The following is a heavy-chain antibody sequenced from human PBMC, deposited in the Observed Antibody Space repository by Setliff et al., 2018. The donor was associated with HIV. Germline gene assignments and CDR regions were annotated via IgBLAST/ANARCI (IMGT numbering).Heavy chain of an antibody. CDR2: ISGSGGST. V-gene: IGHV3-23*01. CDR1: GFTFSSYA. Sequence: HPGGSLRLSCAASGFTFSSYAMSWVRQAPGKGLEWVSTISGSGGSTFYADSVKGRFTISRDNSKNTLFLQVNSLRAEDTAVYYCANYRQSDYRFEYWGQGTLVTVSS. CDR3: ANYRQSDYRFEY. D-gene: IGHD1-26*01. J-gene: IGHJ4*02.